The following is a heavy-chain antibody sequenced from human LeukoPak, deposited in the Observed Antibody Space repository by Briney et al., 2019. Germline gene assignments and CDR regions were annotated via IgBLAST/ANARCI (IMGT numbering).Heavy chain of an antibody. D-gene: IGHD3-22*01. CDR2: INPNSGGT. CDR1: GYTFTDYY. J-gene: IGHJ4*02. CDR3: ARASYYYDSSGYPGYYFDY. Sequence: ASVKVSCKASGYTFTDYYMHWVRQAHGQGLEWMGWINPNSGGTNYAQKFQGRVTMTRDTSISTAYMELSRLRSDDTAVYYCARASYYYDSSGYPGYYFDYWGQGTLVTVSS. V-gene: IGHV1-2*02.